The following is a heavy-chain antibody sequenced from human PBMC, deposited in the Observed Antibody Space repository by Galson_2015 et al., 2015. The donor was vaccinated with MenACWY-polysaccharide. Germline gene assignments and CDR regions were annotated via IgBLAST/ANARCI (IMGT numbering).Heavy chain of an antibody. Sequence: SLRLPCATSGFNFRGFAMTWVRQAPGKGLEWVATVDASGRDTYYPDSVRGRITISRDNSKNMLYLQLNSLRAEDTAMYYCAKYQTTASTRTSDPWGQGTLVTVSS. CDR2: VDASGRDT. J-gene: IGHJ5*02. CDR3: AKYQTTASTRTSDP. CDR1: GFNFRGFA. D-gene: IGHD1-1*01. V-gene: IGHV3-23*01.